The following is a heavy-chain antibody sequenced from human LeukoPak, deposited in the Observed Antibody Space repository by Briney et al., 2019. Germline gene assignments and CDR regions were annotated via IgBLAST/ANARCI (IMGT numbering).Heavy chain of an antibody. J-gene: IGHJ6*03. CDR1: GGTFSSYA. Sequence: SVKVSCKASGGTFSSYAISWVRQATGQGLEWMGGIIPIFGTANYAQKFQGTVTTTTDESTTAAHMELSSVRSEDTAVYFCARGGTYQIPYYYYYYMEACGKRATVTVSS. CDR2: IIPIFGTA. CDR3: ARGGTYQIPYYYYYYMEA. D-gene: IGHD2-2*01. V-gene: IGHV1-69*05.